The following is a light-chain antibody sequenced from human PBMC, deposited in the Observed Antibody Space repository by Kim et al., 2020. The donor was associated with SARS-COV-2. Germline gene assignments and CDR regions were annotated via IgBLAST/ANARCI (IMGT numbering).Light chain of an antibody. V-gene: IGKV1-33*01. J-gene: IGKJ5*01. CDR1: QDIRNY. CDR2: EAS. Sequence: ASVGDRVTITCQASQDIRNYLNWYQQKPGKAPKLLIYEASNLETGVPSRYRGSGSGTDFTFTINSLQAEDIATYYCQQHDNFPITFGQGTRLEIK. CDR3: QQHDNFPIT.